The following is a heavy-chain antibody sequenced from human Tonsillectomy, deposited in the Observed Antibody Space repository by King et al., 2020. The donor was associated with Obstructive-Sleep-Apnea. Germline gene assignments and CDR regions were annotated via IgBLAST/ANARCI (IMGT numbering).Heavy chain of an antibody. CDR1: GGSISGYY. J-gene: IGHJ6*01. CDR3: ARQGYTFGMPNGMAV. CDR2: MYDTGST. Sequence: VQLQESGPGLLKPSETLSLTCSVSGGSISGYYWNWIRQPPGKELEWRGYMYDTGSTKYNPPLKSRVTISADRSKKQYSLRLTSLTAADTAVYYCARQGYTFGMPNGMAVWGQGTTVTVSS. D-gene: IGHD5-18*01. V-gene: IGHV4-59*01.